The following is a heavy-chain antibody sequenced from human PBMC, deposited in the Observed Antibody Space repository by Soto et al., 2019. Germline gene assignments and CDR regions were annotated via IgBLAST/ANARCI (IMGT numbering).Heavy chain of an antibody. D-gene: IGHD2-2*01. CDR1: GFSFRSYA. V-gene: IGHV3-23*01. J-gene: IGHJ5*02. Sequence: PGXSLRLSGAPSGFSFRSYAMTWVRHAPVKGLEWVSSISGSGGNTYYADSVKGRFTISRDNSKNTLYLQMNSLRAEDTAVYYCAKEKISTSCCNWFDPWGQGTLVTVSS. CDR3: AKEKISTSCCNWFDP. CDR2: ISGSGGNT.